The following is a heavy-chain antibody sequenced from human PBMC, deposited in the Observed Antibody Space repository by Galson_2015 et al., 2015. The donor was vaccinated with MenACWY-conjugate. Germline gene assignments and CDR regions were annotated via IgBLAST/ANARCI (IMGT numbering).Heavy chain of an antibody. CDR3: AREFSY. J-gene: IGHJ4*02. CDR1: GGSASSSGYY. V-gene: IGHV4-61*08. CDR2: IYDSGTT. D-gene: IGHD2/OR15-2a*01. Sequence: QVQLQESGPGLVKPSETLSLTCTVSGGSASSSGYYWTWIRQPPGTGLEWIGLIYDSGTTKYNPSLKGRVTISLDTSKNQVSLKLSSVTAADTAVYYCAREFSYWGQGTLVTVSS.